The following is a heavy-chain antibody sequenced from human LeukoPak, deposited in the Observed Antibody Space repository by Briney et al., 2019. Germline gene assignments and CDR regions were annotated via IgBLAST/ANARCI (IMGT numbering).Heavy chain of an antibody. D-gene: IGHD6-6*01. J-gene: IGHJ6*03. CDR1: GYTFTSYY. CDR2: INPSGGST. Sequence: GASVKVSCKASGYTFTSYYMHWVRQAPGQGLEWMGIINPSGGSTSYAQKFQGRVTITRDTSASTAYMELSSLRSEDMAVYYCARGGSSSFYYYYMDVWGKGTTVTVSS. CDR3: ARGGSSSFYYYYMDV. V-gene: IGHV1-46*01.